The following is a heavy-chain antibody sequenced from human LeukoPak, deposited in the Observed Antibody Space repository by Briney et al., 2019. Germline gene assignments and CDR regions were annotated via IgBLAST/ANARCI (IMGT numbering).Heavy chain of an antibody. CDR1: GGSISSYY. D-gene: IGHD3-3*01. J-gene: IGHJ3*02. CDR3: ATQSGSDYYLDAFDI. Sequence: PSETLSLTCTVSGGSISSYYWSWIRQPPGKGLEWIGYIYYSGSTNYNPSLKSRVTISVDTSKNQFSLKLSSVTAADTAVYYCATQSGSDYYLDAFDIWGQGTMVTVSS. CDR2: IYYSGST. V-gene: IGHV4-59*01.